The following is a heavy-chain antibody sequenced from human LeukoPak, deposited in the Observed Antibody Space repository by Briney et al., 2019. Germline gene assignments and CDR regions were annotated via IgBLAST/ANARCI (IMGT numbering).Heavy chain of an antibody. J-gene: IGHJ4*01. CDR3: ATLDLVGMATVTDY. CDR2: FDPEDGET. CDR1: GYTLTKLS. V-gene: IGHV1-24*01. Sequence: ASVKVSCKVSGYTLTKLSMHWVRQAPGKGLEWMGGFDPEDGETIYAQKFQGRVTMTEDTSTDTGYMELSSLRSEDTAVYYCATLDLVGMATVTDYWGQEPWSPSPQ. D-gene: IGHD5-24*01.